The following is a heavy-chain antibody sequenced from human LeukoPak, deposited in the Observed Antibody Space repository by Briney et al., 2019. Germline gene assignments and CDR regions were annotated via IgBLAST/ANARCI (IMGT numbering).Heavy chain of an antibody. J-gene: IGHJ4*02. D-gene: IGHD3-3*01. V-gene: IGHV4-61*02. CDR2: NYTSGST. CDR1: GGSISSGSYY. Sequence: SETLSLTCTVSGGSISSGSYYWSWIRQPAGKGLERIGRNYTSGSTNYNPSLKSRVTISVDTSKNQFSLKLSSGTAADTAVYYCARGGLRVKYYDFWSGYYTHWGQGTLVTVSS. CDR3: ARGGLRVKYYDFWSGYYTH.